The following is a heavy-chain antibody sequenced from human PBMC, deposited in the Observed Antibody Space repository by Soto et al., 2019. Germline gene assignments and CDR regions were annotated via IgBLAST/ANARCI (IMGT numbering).Heavy chain of an antibody. CDR3: TTASPGTDAFDI. CDR1: GVTFSNAW. V-gene: IGHV3-15*01. Sequence: PGGSLRLSCAASGVTFSNAWMSWVRQAPGKGLEWVGRIKSKTDGGTTDYAAPVKGRFTISRDDSKNTLYLQMNSLKTEDTAVYYCTTASPGTDAFDIWGQGTMVTVSS. CDR2: IKSKTDGGTT. D-gene: IGHD7-27*01. J-gene: IGHJ3*02.